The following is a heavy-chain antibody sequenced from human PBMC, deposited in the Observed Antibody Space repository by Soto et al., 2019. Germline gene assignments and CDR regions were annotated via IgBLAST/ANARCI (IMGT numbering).Heavy chain of an antibody. CDR1: GFSLSTSTGG. V-gene: IGHV2-5*02. CDR2: IYWDGDN. J-gene: IGHJ3*01. Sequence: HITLKESGPTLVRPTQTLTLTCTFSGFSLSTSTGGMAWNRQTPGRALEGVAVIYWDGDNCYRPALNNRLTITKDASRNQVDLTMTNMHPVDTATDFCAHLMITYAGVLADDTFDFWGQGTMVTVSS. D-gene: IGHD3-16*02. CDR3: AHLMITYAGVLADDTFDF.